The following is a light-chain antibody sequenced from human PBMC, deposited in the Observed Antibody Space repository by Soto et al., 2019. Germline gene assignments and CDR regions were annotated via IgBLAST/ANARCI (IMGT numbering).Light chain of an antibody. CDR1: QSVDRT. Sequence: ETVRTQSPATLSVSPGERATLSCRASQSVDRTFACYQQKHGHAPRRLIHNASARAPGFSARFSASGAGTEFTLTISSLQSEDFAVYYCQQWNHWPVTFGQGTRVE. CDR2: NAS. J-gene: IGKJ5*01. V-gene: IGKV3-15*01. CDR3: QQWNHWPVT.